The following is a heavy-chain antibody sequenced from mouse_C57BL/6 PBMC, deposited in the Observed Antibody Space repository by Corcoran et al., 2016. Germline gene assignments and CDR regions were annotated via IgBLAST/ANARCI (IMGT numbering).Heavy chain of an antibody. J-gene: IGHJ3*01. CDR3: ASEVRGCAY. CDR2: INTYSGVP. V-gene: IGHV9-3*01. Sequence: QIQLVPSGPELKKPGETVKISCKASGYTFTTYGMSWVKQAPGKGLKWMGWINTYSGVPTYADDFKGRFAFSLETSASTAYLQINNLKNEDTATYFCASEVRGCAYWGQGTLVTVSA. D-gene: IGHD2-14*01. CDR1: GYTFTTYG.